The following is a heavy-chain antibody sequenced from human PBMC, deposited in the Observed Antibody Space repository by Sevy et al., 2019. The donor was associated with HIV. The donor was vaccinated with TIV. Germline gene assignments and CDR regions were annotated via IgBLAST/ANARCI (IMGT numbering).Heavy chain of an antibody. CDR1: GFTLSSYG. J-gene: IGHJ6*02. CDR3: AGDRPGFTISAGWGGGMDV. Sequence: GGSLRLSCAASGFTLSSYGMHWVRQAPGKGLEWVAVIRYDGSNKYYGHSVKGPFTIARDNSKNTLYLEMNSLRVEDKAVYYGAGDRPGFTISAGWGGGMDVWGQGTTVTVSS. D-gene: IGHD3-3*01. V-gene: IGHV3-33*01. CDR2: IRYDGSNK.